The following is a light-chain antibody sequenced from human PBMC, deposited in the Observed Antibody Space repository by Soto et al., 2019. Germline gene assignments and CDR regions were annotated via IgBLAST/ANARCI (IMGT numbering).Light chain of an antibody. Sequence: QSALTQPASVSGSPGQSITISCTGTNSDVGGYDRVSWYQHHPGKAPKLLIFEVYNRPSGISDRFSGSKSGDTASLTISGLQAEDEADYYCSSYTTSSIWLFGGGTKLTVL. CDR1: NSDVGGYDR. V-gene: IGLV2-14*01. CDR2: EVY. J-gene: IGLJ3*02. CDR3: SSYTTSSIWL.